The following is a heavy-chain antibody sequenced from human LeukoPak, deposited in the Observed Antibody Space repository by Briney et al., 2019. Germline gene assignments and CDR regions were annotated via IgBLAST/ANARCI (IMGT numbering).Heavy chain of an antibody. Sequence: GGSLTLSCAASGFTLSSYSMNWVRQAPGKGLEWFSSISSSRSYIYYADSVRGRFTISRDNAKNSLYLQMNSLTAEDTAVYYCARAKVATNIDYWGQGTLVTVSS. V-gene: IGHV3-21*01. CDR2: ISSSRSYI. CDR3: ARAKVATNIDY. J-gene: IGHJ4*02. CDR1: GFTLSSYS. D-gene: IGHD5-12*01.